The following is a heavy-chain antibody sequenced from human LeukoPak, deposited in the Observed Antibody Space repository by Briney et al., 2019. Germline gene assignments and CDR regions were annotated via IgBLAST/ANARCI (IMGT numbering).Heavy chain of an antibody. V-gene: IGHV3-23*01. Sequence: GGSLRLSRAASGFTLRSYAFSWVRQAPGKGLEWVSTIGSSGDDSTYYAASVKGRFTISRDNSKNTLYLQMNSLRADDTAVYFCADPPNSGFWGQGTLVTVSS. CDR2: IGSSGDDST. CDR1: GFTLRSYA. J-gene: IGHJ4*02. D-gene: IGHD3-10*01. CDR3: ADPPNSGF.